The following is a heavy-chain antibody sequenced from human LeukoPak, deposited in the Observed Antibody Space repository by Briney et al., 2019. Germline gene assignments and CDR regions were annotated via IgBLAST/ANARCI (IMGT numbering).Heavy chain of an antibody. CDR3: ARDRPGGSSLDY. Sequence: PSETLSLTCTVSGGSISSYYWSWVRQPAGEGLEWIGRIYTSGSTDYNPSLRSRVTMSVDTSKSQFSLKLNSVTAADTAVYYCARDRPGGSSLDYWGQGTLVTVSS. J-gene: IGHJ4*02. D-gene: IGHD6-13*01. CDR2: IYTSGST. V-gene: IGHV4-4*07. CDR1: GGSISSYY.